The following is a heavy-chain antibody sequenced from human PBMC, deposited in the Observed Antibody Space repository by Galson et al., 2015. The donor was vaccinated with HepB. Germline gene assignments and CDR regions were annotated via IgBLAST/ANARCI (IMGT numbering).Heavy chain of an antibody. D-gene: IGHD2-8*01. CDR3: VGENAIGP. CDR1: GVTVNSHYY. V-gene: IGHV3-66*01. J-gene: IGHJ5*02. Sequence: SLRLSCAASGVTVNSHYYMSWVRQAPGKGLEWVGVIYSAGNAYYGDAVQGRFTLSRDNFKRTMYLQMNSLRAEDTAVYYCVGENAIGPWGQGTLVTVSS. CDR2: IYSAGNA.